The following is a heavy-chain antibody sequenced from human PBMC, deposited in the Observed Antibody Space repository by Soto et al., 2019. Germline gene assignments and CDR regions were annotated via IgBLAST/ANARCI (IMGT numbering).Heavy chain of an antibody. Sequence: EVPLVESGGGLVQPGGSLRLSCAASGFTFSNSWMSWVRQAPGKGLEWVANMKQDGGDKYYVDSVKGRFTISRDSAKNSLYLQIISLRAEDTAVYYCARGRVKMDVWGQGTTVTVSS. CDR1: GFTFSNSW. J-gene: IGHJ6*02. CDR3: ARGRVKMDV. CDR2: MKQDGGDK. V-gene: IGHV3-7*01. D-gene: IGHD3-22*01.